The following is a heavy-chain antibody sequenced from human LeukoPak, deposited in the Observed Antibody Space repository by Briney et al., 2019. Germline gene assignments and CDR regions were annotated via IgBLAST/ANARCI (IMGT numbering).Heavy chain of an antibody. CDR3: VCYDNAAEYFHY. Sequence: GGSLRLSCAASGFTFTSYAMSWVRQAPGKGLVWVSRLNGDGDYTDYEDSVKGRFTISRDNAKNTLYLQMNSLRAEDTALYYCVCYDNAAEYFHYWGQGTLVTVSS. CDR2: LNGDGDYT. J-gene: IGHJ1*01. CDR1: GFTFTSYA. D-gene: IGHD3-22*01. V-gene: IGHV3-23*01.